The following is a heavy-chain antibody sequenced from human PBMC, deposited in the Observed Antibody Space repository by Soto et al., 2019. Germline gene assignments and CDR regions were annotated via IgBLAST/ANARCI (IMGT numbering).Heavy chain of an antibody. CDR1: GGSISSGGYY. CDR3: ARASLDYDFWSGYEGNWFDP. Sequence: QVQLQESGPGLVKPSQTLSLTCTVSGGSISSGGYYWSWIRQHPGKGLEWIGYIYYSGSTYYNPSLKSRVTISVDTSKNQFSLKLSSVTAADTAVYYCARASLDYDFWSGYEGNWFDPWGQGTLVTVSS. D-gene: IGHD3-3*01. V-gene: IGHV4-31*03. J-gene: IGHJ5*02. CDR2: IYYSGST.